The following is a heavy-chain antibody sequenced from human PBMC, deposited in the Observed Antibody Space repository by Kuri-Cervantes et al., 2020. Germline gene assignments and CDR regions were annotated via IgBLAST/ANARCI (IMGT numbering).Heavy chain of an antibody. CDR2: IYYSGST. Sequence: SETLSLTCTVSGGSISSSSYYWGWIRQPPGKGLEWIGSIYYSGSTYYNPSLKSRVTISVDTSKNQFSLKLSSVTAADTAVYYCARGGWGELGYFDYWGQGALVTVSS. J-gene: IGHJ4*02. D-gene: IGHD3-16*01. CDR3: ARGGWGELGYFDY. CDR1: GGSISSSSYY. V-gene: IGHV4-39*07.